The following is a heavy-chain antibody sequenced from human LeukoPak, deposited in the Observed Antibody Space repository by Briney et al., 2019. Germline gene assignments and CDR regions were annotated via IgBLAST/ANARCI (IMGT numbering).Heavy chain of an antibody. CDR3: ARDRAIPKADVFDI. CDR2: IIPMIGTT. V-gene: IGHV1-69*13. Sequence: GASVKVSCKASGGSSGGYAINWLRQAPGQGLEWMGGIIPMIGTTNFAPKFQVRVAFTADASTSTAYMDLSSLTSEDTAMYYCARDRAIPKADVFDIWGQGTMVTVSS. CDR1: GGSSGGYA. J-gene: IGHJ3*02.